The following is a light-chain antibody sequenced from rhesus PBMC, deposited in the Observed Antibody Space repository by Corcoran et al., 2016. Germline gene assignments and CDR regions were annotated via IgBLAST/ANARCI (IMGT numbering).Light chain of an antibody. CDR2: KAS. Sequence: DIQMTQSPSSLSASVGDTVTITCRASQSISSWLDWYQQKPGKAPKLLIYKASSLQSGVPSRFSGSGAGTDSTLTISSLQPEDFATYYCLQYSSSPFTFGPGTKLDIK. V-gene: IGKV1-22*01. J-gene: IGKJ3*01. CDR1: QSISSW. CDR3: LQYSSSPFT.